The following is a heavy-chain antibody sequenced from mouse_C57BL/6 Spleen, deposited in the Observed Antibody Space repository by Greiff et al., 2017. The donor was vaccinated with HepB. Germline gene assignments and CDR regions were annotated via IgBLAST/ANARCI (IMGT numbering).Heavy chain of an antibody. V-gene: IGHV5-6*01. CDR1: GFTFSSYG. CDR2: ISSGGSYT. Sequence: EVKLMESGGDLVKPGGSLKLSCAASGFTFSSYGMSWVRQTPDKRLEWVATISSGGSYTYYPDSVKGRFTISRDNAKNTLYLQMSSLKSEDTAMYYCARHTTVVEREYYFDYWGQGTTLTVSS. CDR3: ARHTTVVEREYYFDY. D-gene: IGHD1-1*01. J-gene: IGHJ2*01.